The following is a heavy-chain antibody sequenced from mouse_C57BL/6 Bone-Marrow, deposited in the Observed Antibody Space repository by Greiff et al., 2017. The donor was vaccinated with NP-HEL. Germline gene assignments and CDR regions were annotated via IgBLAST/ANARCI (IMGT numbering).Heavy chain of an antibody. CDR2: IDPSDSYT. V-gene: IGHV1-50*01. D-gene: IGHD1-1*01. Sequence: QVQLQQPGAELVKPGASVKLSCKASGYTFTSYWMQWVNQRPGQGLEWIGEIDPSDSYTNYNQKFKGKATLTVDTSSSTAYMQLSNLTSEDSAVYYCARRGYYYGSSYVLFDYWGQGTTLTVSS. CDR1: GYTFTSYW. CDR3: ARRGYYYGSSYVLFDY. J-gene: IGHJ2*01.